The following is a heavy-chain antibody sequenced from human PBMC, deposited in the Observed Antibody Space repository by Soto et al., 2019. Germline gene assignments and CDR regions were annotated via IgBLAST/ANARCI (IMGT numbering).Heavy chain of an antibody. J-gene: IGHJ4*02. V-gene: IGHV3-33*01. CDR2: IWFDGSNK. Sequence: SGGSLRLSCAASGFTFSSYGMHWVRQAPGKGLEWVAVIWFDGSNKYYADSVKGRFTISRDNSKNTLYLQMNSLRAEDTAVYYCARVAGYSSSDYWGQGTLVTVSS. D-gene: IGHD6-6*01. CDR3: ARVAGYSSSDY. CDR1: GFTFSSYG.